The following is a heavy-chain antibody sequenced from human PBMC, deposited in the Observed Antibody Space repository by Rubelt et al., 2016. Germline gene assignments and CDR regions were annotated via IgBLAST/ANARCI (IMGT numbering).Heavy chain of an antibody. CDR2: INHSGST. CDR1: GGSFSGYY. CDR3: ARGQLDYGDYATAIDY. V-gene: IGHV4-34*01. Sequence: QVQLQQWGAGLLKPSETLSLTCAVYGGSFSGYYWIWIRQPPGKGLEWIGEINHSGSTNSNPSLKSRVTISVATSKNQFSLKLSSVTAADTAVYYCARGQLDYGDYATAIDYWGQGTLVTVSS. J-gene: IGHJ4*02. D-gene: IGHD4-17*01.